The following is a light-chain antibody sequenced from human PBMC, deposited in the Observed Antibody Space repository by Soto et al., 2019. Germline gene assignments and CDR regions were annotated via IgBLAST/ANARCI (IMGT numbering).Light chain of an antibody. CDR1: QSVSSY. J-gene: IGKJ4*01. V-gene: IGKV3-11*01. Sequence: EVFLTQSPATLSLSPWEIATLSCGASQSVSSYLAWYQQKPGQAPRLLIYDASNRATGIPARFSGSGSGTDFTLTISSLEPEDFAVYYCQQRSNWPLTFGGGTKVDI. CDR3: QQRSNWPLT. CDR2: DAS.